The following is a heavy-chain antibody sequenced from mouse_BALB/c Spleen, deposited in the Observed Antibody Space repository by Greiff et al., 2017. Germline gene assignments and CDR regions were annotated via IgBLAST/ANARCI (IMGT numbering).Heavy chain of an antibody. CDR1: GYTFTSYY. CDR2: INPSNGGT. CDR3: TRSRTTVVFDY. Sequence: QVHVKQSGAELVKPGASVKLSCKASGYTFTSYYMYWVKQRPGQGLEWIGEINPSNGGTNFNEKFKSKATLTVDKSSSTAYMQLSSLTSEDSAVYYCTRSRTTVVFDYWGQGTTLTVSS. V-gene: IGHV1S81*02. D-gene: IGHD1-1*01. J-gene: IGHJ2*01.